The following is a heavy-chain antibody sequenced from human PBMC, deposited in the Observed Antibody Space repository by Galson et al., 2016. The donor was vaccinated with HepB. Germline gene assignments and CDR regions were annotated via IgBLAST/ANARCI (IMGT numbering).Heavy chain of an antibody. D-gene: IGHD1-26*01. CDR1: GASISSSYW. Sequence: SETLSLTCAVSGASISSSYWWSWLRQSPGKGLEWIGEVNPSGSSNSNPSLKSRVTISVDKSQNQFSLNLRSVTAADTAVYYCARESGWSAKAYYSDYWGQGTLVTVSS. J-gene: IGHJ4*02. V-gene: IGHV4-4*02. CDR3: ARESGWSAKAYYSDY. CDR2: VNPSGSS.